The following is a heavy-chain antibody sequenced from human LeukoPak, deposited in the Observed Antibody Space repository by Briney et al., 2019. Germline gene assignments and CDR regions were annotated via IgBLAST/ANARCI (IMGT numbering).Heavy chain of an antibody. D-gene: IGHD2-2*01. J-gene: IGHJ6*03. V-gene: IGHV1-24*01. CDR3: ARGLHIVVVPADHYYYMDV. Sequence: ASVKVSCKVSGSTLTELSMHWVRQAPGEGLEWMGGFDPEDGEPIYAQKFQGRVTMTEDTSTDTVYMELSSLRSEDTAVYYCARGLHIVVVPADHYYYMDVWGKGTTVTVSS. CDR2: FDPEDGEP. CDR1: GSTLTELS.